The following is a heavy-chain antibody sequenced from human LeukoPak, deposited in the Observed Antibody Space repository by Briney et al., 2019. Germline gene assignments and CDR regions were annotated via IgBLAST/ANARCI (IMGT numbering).Heavy chain of an antibody. Sequence: SETLSLTCTVSGGSISGYYYNWIRQPPGKGLEWIGYIYHSGSTNYNPSLKSRVTISLDTSKNQFSLKLSSVTTADTAVYYCARSVVTLYWYFDLWGRGTLVTVSS. CDR1: GGSISGYY. J-gene: IGHJ2*01. CDR2: IYHSGST. V-gene: IGHV4-59*01. CDR3: ARSVVTLYWYFDL. D-gene: IGHD4-23*01.